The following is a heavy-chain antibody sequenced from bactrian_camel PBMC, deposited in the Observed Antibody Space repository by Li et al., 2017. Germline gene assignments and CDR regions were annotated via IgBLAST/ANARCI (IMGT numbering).Heavy chain of an antibody. CDR3: AEGRGSRGEHCYSLNY. Sequence: VQLVESGGGLVQPGGSLRLSCVGSGFTFSSSWMYWVRQAPGKGLDWVASIDAVGRTTYYADSVKGRFIISQVKNTVYLQMNNLQPEDTAMYYCAEGRGSRGEHCYSLNYWGQGTQVTV. CDR1: GFTFSSSW. V-gene: IGHV3S1*01. D-gene: IGHD6*01. J-gene: IGHJ4*01. CDR2: IDAVGRTT.